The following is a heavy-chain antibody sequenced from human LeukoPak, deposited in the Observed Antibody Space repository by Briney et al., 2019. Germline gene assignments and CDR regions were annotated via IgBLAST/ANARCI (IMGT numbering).Heavy chain of an antibody. D-gene: IGHD6-13*01. Sequence: PGGSLRLSCAASGFTFSNAWMSWVRQAPGKGLEWVGRIKSKTDGGTTDYAAPVKGRFTISRDDSKNTLYLQMNSLRAEDTAVYYCARGWSDYYFDYWGQGTLVTVSS. J-gene: IGHJ4*02. CDR3: ARGWSDYYFDY. CDR2: IKSKTDGGTT. CDR1: GFTFSNAW. V-gene: IGHV3-15*05.